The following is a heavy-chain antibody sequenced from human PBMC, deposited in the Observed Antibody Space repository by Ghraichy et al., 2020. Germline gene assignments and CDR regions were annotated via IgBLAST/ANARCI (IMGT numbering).Heavy chain of an antibody. D-gene: IGHD1-26*01. CDR3: PRDMLNAGAFDY. V-gene: IGHV3-48*03. CDR1: GFTFNSYE. J-gene: IGHJ4*02. CDR2: ISSSGGSI. Sequence: GGSLRLSCAASGFTFNSYEMNWVRQAPGKGLEWVSYISSSGGSIYYADSVRGRFTISRDNAKNSLFLQMNSLRAEDTAVYYCPRDMLNAGAFDYWGQGTLVTVSS.